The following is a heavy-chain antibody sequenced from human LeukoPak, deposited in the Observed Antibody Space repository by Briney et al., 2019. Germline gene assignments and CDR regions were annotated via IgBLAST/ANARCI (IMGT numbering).Heavy chain of an antibody. CDR3: ASVQVSGVFDY. J-gene: IGHJ4*02. V-gene: IGHV3-11*03. CDR2: ISPDGSYT. CDR1: GFIFSDFY. D-gene: IGHD5/OR15-5a*01. Sequence: TTGGSLRLSCAGSGFIFSDFYIHWIRQSPGKGLEWLAYISPDGSYTTYGDSVKGRFVISRDNAKNSVSLQMNSLRVEDTAVYFCASVQVSGVFDYWGQGARVTVS.